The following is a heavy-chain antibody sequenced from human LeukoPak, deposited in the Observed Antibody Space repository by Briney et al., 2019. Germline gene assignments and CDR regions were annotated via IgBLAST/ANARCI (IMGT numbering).Heavy chain of an antibody. CDR2: ISSSSAYI. CDR3: ARQAVARPFDL. CDR1: GFTFSSYS. Sequence: GGSLRLSCAASGFTFSSYSMNWVRQAPGKGLEWVSSISSSSAYIFYSDSVKGRFTISRDNAQSSLYLQMNSLRAEDTAVYYCARQAVARPFDLWGQGTMVAVSS. V-gene: IGHV3-21*06. J-gene: IGHJ3*01.